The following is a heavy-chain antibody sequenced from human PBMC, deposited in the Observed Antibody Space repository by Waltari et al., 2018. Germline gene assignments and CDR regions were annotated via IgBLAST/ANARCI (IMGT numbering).Heavy chain of an antibody. CDR3: ARGGPGGGVTTYSLDY. D-gene: IGHD4-17*01. J-gene: IGHJ4*02. CDR1: GFTVSSNY. CDR2: IYSGGST. Sequence: EVQLVESGGGLIQPGGSLRLSCAASGFTVSSNYMSWVRQAPGKGLEVVSVIYSGGSTYYADSGKGRFTISRDNSKNTLYLQMNSRRAEDTAVYYCARGGPGGGVTTYSLDYWGQGTLVTVSS. V-gene: IGHV3-53*01.